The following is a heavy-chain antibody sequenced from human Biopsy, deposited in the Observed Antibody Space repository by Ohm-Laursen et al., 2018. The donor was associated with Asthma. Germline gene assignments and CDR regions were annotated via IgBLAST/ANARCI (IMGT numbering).Heavy chain of an antibody. D-gene: IGHD1-26*01. J-gene: IGHJ4*02. Sequence: SLRLSCAASGFTFSSYAMSWVRQAPGKGLEWVSSIISSGASTYYADSVKGRFTISRDNSKNTLYLQMSSLRADDTAVYYCAKGGTYTTDRYAYWGQGSLVTVSS. CDR3: AKGGTYTTDRYAY. V-gene: IGHV3-23*01. CDR1: GFTFSSYA. CDR2: IISSGAST.